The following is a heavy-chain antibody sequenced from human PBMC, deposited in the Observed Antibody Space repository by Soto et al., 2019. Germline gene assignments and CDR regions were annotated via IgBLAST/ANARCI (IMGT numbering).Heavy chain of an antibody. V-gene: IGHV4-31*03. J-gene: IGHJ3*02. CDR3: ARDVGPARPDSAFDI. CDR2: IYYSGST. D-gene: IGHD6-6*01. Sequence: QVQLQESGPGLVKPSQTLSLTCTFSGGSISSGGYYWSWIRQHPWKGLEWIGYIYYSGSTYYNSSLKSRVTISVDTSKNQFSLKLSSVTAADTAVHYCARDVGPARPDSAFDIWGQGTMVTVSS. CDR1: GGSISSGGYY.